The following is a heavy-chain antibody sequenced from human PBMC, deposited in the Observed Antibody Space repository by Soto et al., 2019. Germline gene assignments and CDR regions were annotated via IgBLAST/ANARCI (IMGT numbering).Heavy chain of an antibody. CDR1: GDSVSTNSAT. CDR2: TYYRSNWYN. V-gene: IGHV6-1*01. Sequence: QVQLQQSGPGLVKPSQTLSLTCAISGDSVSTNSATWDWIRQSPSRGLEWLGRTYYRSNWYNDYAVPAKCRRTIHSHTPYIHRSGHLNPVPPDDTAVYYCARLLGHSWLDSWRQGTLVSVPS. J-gene: IGHJ5*01. D-gene: IGHD1-26*01. CDR3: ARLLGHSWLDS.